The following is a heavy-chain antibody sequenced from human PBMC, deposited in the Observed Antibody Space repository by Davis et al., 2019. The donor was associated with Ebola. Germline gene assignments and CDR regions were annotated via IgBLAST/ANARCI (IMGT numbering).Heavy chain of an antibody. Sequence: ASVKVSCKASGYTFTGYYMHWVRQAPGQGLEWMGWINPNSGGTNYAQKFQGRVTMTRDTSISTAYMELSRLRSDDTAVYYCARLSYYDFWSAMGWFDPWGQGTLVTVSS. CDR2: INPNSGGT. CDR1: GYTFTGYY. V-gene: IGHV1-2*02. D-gene: IGHD3-3*01. CDR3: ARLSYYDFWSAMGWFDP. J-gene: IGHJ5*02.